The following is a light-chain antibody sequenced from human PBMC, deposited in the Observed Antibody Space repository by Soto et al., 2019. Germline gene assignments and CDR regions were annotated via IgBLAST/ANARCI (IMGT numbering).Light chain of an antibody. V-gene: IGKV1-39*01. Sequence: DIQMTQSPSSLSASVEDRVIITCRASQSISNHLNWYQQKPGKAPKLLIFAASSLQSGVPSRLSGSRSGPDFTPTISSLQPEDFATYYCQQSYSSPPTFGQGTKVDIK. CDR1: QSISNH. CDR2: AAS. J-gene: IGKJ1*01. CDR3: QQSYSSPPT.